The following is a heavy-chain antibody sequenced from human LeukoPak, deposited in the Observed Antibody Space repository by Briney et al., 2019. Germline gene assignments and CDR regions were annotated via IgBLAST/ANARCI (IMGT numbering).Heavy chain of an antibody. D-gene: IGHD5-12*01. V-gene: IGHV4-4*02. CDR3: ARVGYSGYDSHFDY. J-gene: IGHJ4*02. Sequence: SGTLSLTCAVSGGSISSSNWWSWVRQPPGKGLEWIGEIYHSGSTNYDPSLKSRVTISVDKSKNQFSLKLSSVTAADTAVYYCARVGYSGYDSHFDYWGQGTLVTVSS. CDR1: GGSISSSNW. CDR2: IYHSGST.